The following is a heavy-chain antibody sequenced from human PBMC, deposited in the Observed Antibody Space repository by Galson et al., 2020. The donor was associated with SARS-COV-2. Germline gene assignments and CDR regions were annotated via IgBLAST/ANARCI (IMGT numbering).Heavy chain of an antibody. V-gene: IGHV1-2*02. Sequence: ASVKVSCKASGYTFTGYYMHWVRQAPGQGLEWMGWINPNSGGTNYAQNFQGRVTMTRDTSISTAYMELSRLRSDDTAVYYCARARADVLLWFGEYYFDYWGQGTLVTVSS. CDR2: INPNSGGT. CDR3: ARARADVLLWFGEYYFDY. D-gene: IGHD3-10*01. J-gene: IGHJ4*02. CDR1: GYTFTGYY.